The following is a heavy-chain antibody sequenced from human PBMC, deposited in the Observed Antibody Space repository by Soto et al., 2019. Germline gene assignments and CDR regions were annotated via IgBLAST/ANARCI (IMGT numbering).Heavy chain of an antibody. V-gene: IGHV3-30-3*01. CDR2: MSSDGSNE. J-gene: IGHJ4*02. Sequence: VQLVESGGGLVKPGGSLRLSCAASGFTFINNAMHWVRQAPGKGLEWVAFMSSDGSNEYYADSVKGRFTISRDNSKKTLFLQMNSLRTEDTAVYYCARDRKYYFDYWGQGTLVTVSS. CDR3: ARDRKYYFDY. CDR1: GFTFINNA.